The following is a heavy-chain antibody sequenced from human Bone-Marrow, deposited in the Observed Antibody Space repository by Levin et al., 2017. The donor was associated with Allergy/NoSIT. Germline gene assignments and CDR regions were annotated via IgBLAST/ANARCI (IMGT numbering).Heavy chain of an antibody. J-gene: IGHJ4*02. Sequence: SLKISCAASGFTFDDYAMHWVRQAPGKGLEWVSGISWDGAGLGYTDSVKGRFTISRDNAKNFVYLEINSLRPDDTAFYYCAKAPGIAVAGTEFGIDYWGQGTLVTVSS. CDR3: AKAPGIAVAGTEFGIDY. CDR2: ISWDGAGL. CDR1: GFTFDDYA. D-gene: IGHD6-19*01. V-gene: IGHV3-9*01.